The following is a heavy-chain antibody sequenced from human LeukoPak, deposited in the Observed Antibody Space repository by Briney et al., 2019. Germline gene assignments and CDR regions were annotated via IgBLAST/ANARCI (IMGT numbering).Heavy chain of an antibody. D-gene: IGHD5-18*01. J-gene: IGHJ4*02. CDR3: AAGRPYSLLDY. CDR1: GSSLTELS. Sequence: GASVKVSCTVSGSSLTELSLYWVRQAPGKGLEWMGGLDVIDAKTFYAQKFQGRVTMTEDSSTDTAYMELSSLRSDDTAFYYCAAGRPYSLLDYWGQGTLLTVSS. CDR2: LDVIDAKT. V-gene: IGHV1-24*01.